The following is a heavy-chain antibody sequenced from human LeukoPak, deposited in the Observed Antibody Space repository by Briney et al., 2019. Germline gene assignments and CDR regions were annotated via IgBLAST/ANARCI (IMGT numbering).Heavy chain of an antibody. J-gene: IGHJ4*02. Sequence: GGSLRLSCAASGFTFSSYATSWVRQAPGKGLEWVSAISGSGGSTYYADSVKGRFTISRDNSKNTLYPQMNSLRAEDTAVYYCAKDRAVAGPYYFDYWGQGTLVTVSS. CDR3: AKDRAVAGPYYFDY. CDR2: ISGSGGST. D-gene: IGHD6-19*01. CDR1: GFTFSSYA. V-gene: IGHV3-23*01.